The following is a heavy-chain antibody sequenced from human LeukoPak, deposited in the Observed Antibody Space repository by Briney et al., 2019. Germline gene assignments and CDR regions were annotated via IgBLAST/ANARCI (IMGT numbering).Heavy chain of an antibody. V-gene: IGHV3-30*02. CDR2: IRYDGSNK. CDR1: GFTFSSYG. CDR3: ARVQGGSYRYTFDY. D-gene: IGHD3-16*02. Sequence: PGGSLRLSCAASGFTFSSYGMHWVRQAPGKGLEWVAFIRYDGSNKYYADSVKGRFTISRDNSKNTLYLQMNSLRAEDTAVYYCARVQGGSYRYTFDYWGQGTLVTVSS. J-gene: IGHJ4*02.